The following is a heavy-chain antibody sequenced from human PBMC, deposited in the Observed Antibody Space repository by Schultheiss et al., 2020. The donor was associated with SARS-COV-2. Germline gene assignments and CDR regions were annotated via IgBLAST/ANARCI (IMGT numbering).Heavy chain of an antibody. CDR1: GGSFSGYY. Sequence: SETLSLTCAVYGGSFSGYYWSWIRQPPGKGLEWIGEINHSGRTNYNPSLKSRVTISVDTSKNQFSLKLSSVTAADTAVYYCARSNRGWYRTGWFDPWGQGTLVTVSS. J-gene: IGHJ5*02. CDR3: ARSNRGWYRTGWFDP. V-gene: IGHV4-34*01. D-gene: IGHD6-19*01. CDR2: INHSGRT.